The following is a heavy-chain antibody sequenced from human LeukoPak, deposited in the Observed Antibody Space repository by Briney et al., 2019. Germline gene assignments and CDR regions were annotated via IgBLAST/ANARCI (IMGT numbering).Heavy chain of an antibody. Sequence: GASVKVSCKASGYTYPTSGISWVRQAPGQGLEWMGWISTYSGVTNYAQRLQGTVTLTTDTSTSTTYMEVRSLTSDDTAVYYCARDQVGRGVFDIWGQGTMVTVSS. V-gene: IGHV1-18*01. CDR3: ARDQVGRGVFDI. CDR1: GYTYPTSG. D-gene: IGHD2-8*02. CDR2: ISTYSGVT. J-gene: IGHJ3*02.